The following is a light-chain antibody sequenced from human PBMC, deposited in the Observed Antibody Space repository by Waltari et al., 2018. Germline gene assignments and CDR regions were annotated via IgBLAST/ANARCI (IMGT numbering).Light chain of an antibody. CDR3: SSYTTRSALVV. CDR2: EVS. V-gene: IGLV2-14*01. Sequence: QSALTQPASVSGSPGQSITISCTGTSSDVGGYNYVSWYQQRPGKAPKLMIYEVSNRPSGVSNRFSGSKSGNTASLTISGLQAEDEGDYYCSSYTTRSALVVFGGGTKVTVI. J-gene: IGLJ3*02. CDR1: SSDVGGYNY.